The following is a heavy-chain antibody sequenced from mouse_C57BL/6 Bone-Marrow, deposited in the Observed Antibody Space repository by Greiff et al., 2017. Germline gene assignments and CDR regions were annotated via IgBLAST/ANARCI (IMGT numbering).Heavy chain of an antibody. Sequence: QVHVKQSGAELVRPGASVTLSCKASGYTFTDYEMHWVKQTPVHGLEWIGAIDPETGGTAYNQKFKGKAILTADKSSSTAYMELRSLTSEDSAVYYCTRFVLLRGDYWGQGTTLTVSS. CDR1: GYTFTDYE. J-gene: IGHJ2*01. D-gene: IGHD1-1*01. CDR3: TRFVLLRGDY. V-gene: IGHV1-15*01. CDR2: IDPETGGT.